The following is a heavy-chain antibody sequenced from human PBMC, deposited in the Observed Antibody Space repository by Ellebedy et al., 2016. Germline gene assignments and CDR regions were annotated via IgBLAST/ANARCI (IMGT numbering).Heavy chain of an antibody. J-gene: IGHJ4*02. CDR3: ARAYELTKEVSLGY. Sequence: GGSLRLSXAASGFTSSSYGMHWVCQAPGKGLEWVAVISYDGSNKYYADSVKGRFTISRDNSKNTLYLQMNSLRAEDTAVYYCARAYELTKEVSLGYWGQGTLVTVSS. CDR1: GFTSSSYG. CDR2: ISYDGSNK. V-gene: IGHV3-30*03. D-gene: IGHD1-7*01.